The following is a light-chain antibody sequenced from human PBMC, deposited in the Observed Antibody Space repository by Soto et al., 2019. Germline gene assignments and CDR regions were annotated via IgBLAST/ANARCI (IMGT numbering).Light chain of an antibody. V-gene: IGKV3-11*01. Sequence: EIVLTQSPATLSLSPGERATLSCRASQSVSSYLAWYQQKPGQAPRLLIYDASNRATGIPARFIASGSGTDFPLTISSLEPEDSAVYYCQQRGNWITFGPGTRLEIK. CDR3: QQRGNWIT. CDR2: DAS. CDR1: QSVSSY. J-gene: IGKJ5*01.